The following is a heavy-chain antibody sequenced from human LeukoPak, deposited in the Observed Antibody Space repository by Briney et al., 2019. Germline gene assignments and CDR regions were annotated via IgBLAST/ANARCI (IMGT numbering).Heavy chain of an antibody. CDR1: GFTFSSYS. J-gene: IGHJ4*02. D-gene: IGHD3-16*01. CDR3: AKRGEDPVDLDY. V-gene: IGHV3-23*01. CDR2: ITGSGDRT. Sequence: GGSLRLSCAASGFTFSSYSMNWVRQAPGKGLEWVSAITGSGDRTYYTDSVRGRFTVSRDNSKNTLYLQMNGLRAEDTAVYYCAKRGEDPVDLDYWGQGTLVTVSS.